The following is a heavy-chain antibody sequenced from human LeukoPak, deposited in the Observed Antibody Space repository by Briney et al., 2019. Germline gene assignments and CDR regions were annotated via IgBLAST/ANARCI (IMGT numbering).Heavy chain of an antibody. CDR2: IIPIFGTA. CDR1: GGTFSSYA. V-gene: IGHV1-69*01. CDR3: VLSREYDILTGPMGWFDP. Sequence: GASVKVSCKASGGTFSSYAISWVRQAPGQGLEWMGGIIPIFGTANYAQKFQGRVTITADESTGTAYMELSSLRSEDTAVYCCVLSREYDILTGPMGWFDPWGQGTLVTVSS. J-gene: IGHJ5*02. D-gene: IGHD3-9*01.